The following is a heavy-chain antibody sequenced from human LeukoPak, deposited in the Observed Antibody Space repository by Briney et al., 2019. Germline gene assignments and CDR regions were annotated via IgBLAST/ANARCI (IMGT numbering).Heavy chain of an antibody. J-gene: IGHJ4*02. CDR1: GFTFSSYS. D-gene: IGHD6-6*01. CDR2: ISTGSSYI. Sequence: GGSLRLPCAASGFTFSSYSMNWVRQAPGKGLEWVSSISTGSSYIYYADSVKGRFTISRDNAKNSLYLQMNSLRAEDTAVYYCARVRSSIAGFFDYWGQGTLVTVSS. CDR3: ARVRSSIAGFFDY. V-gene: IGHV3-21*01.